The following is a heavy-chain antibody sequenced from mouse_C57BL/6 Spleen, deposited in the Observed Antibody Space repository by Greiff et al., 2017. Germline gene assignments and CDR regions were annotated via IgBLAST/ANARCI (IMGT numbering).Heavy chain of an antibody. Sequence: QVQLQQPGAEPVRPGSSVKLSCKASGYTFTSYWMHWVKQRPIQGLEWIGNIDPSDSETHYNQKFKDKATLTVDKSSSTAYMQLSSLTSEDSAVYYCARLTFYWYFDVWGTGTTVTVSS. D-gene: IGHD4-1*01. CDR1: GYTFTSYW. CDR2: IDPSDSET. V-gene: IGHV1-52*01. CDR3: ARLTFYWYFDV. J-gene: IGHJ1*03.